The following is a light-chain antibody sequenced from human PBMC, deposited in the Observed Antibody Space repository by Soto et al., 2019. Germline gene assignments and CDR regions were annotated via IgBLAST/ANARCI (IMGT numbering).Light chain of an antibody. CDR2: GAS. Sequence: EIVLTQSPGTLSLSPGERATLSCRASQSVSSSYLAWYQQKPGQAPRLLIYGASSRDTGIPDRFSGSGSGTDFTLTISRLEPEDFPVYYCHQYGSSPETFGQGTKVEIK. CDR3: HQYGSSPET. V-gene: IGKV3-20*01. CDR1: QSVSSSY. J-gene: IGKJ1*01.